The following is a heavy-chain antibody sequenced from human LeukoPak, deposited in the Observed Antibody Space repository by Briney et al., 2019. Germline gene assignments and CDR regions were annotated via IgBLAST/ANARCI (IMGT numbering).Heavy chain of an antibody. CDR3: ARGGYLGVFDY. Sequence: PSETLSLTCTVSGGSISSYYWSWIRQPPGKGLEWIGSIYHSGSTYYNPSLKSRVTISVGTSKNQFSLKLSSVTAADTAVYYCARGGYLGVFDYWGQGTLVTVSS. CDR2: IYHSGST. J-gene: IGHJ4*02. CDR1: GGSISSYY. D-gene: IGHD3-10*01. V-gene: IGHV4-38-2*02.